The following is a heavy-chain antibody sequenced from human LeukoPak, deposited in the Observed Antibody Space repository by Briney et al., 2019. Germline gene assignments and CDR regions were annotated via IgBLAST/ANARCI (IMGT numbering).Heavy chain of an antibody. Sequence: GGSLRLSCAASGFTFSSYAMSWVRQAPGKGLEWVSAISGSAGSTYYADSVKGRFTISRDNSKNTLYLQMNSLRAEDTAVYYCAKEPLYYYGSGGNWFDSWGQGTLVTVSS. V-gene: IGHV3-23*01. CDR3: AKEPLYYYGSGGNWFDS. D-gene: IGHD3-10*01. J-gene: IGHJ5*01. CDR2: ISGSAGST. CDR1: GFTFSSYA.